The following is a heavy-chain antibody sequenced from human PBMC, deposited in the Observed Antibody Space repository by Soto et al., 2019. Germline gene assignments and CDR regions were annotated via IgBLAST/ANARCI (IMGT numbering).Heavy chain of an antibody. Sequence: QLQLQESGSGLVKPSQTLSLTCAVSGGSISSGGYSWSWIRQPPGKGLEWIGYIYHSGSTYYNPSLKSRVAISVDRSKNQFSLKLSSVTAADTAVYYCARARRGVIHRGHNWFDPWGQGTLVTVSS. D-gene: IGHD3-10*01. CDR2: IYHSGST. J-gene: IGHJ5*02. CDR3: ARARRGVIHRGHNWFDP. CDR1: GGSISSGGYS. V-gene: IGHV4-30-2*01.